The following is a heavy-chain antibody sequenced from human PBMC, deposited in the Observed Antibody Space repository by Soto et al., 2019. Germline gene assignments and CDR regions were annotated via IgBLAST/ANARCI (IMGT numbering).Heavy chain of an antibody. V-gene: IGHV3-15*07. CDR2: IKSKTDGGTT. CDR3: TTAYSSSWLDAFDI. D-gene: IGHD6-13*01. J-gene: IGHJ3*02. CDR1: GFTFSNAW. Sequence: EVQLVESGGGLVKPGGSLRLSCAASGFTFSNAWMNWVRQAPGKGLEWVGRIKSKTDGGTTDYAAPVKGRFTISRDDSKNTLYLQMNSLKTEDTAVYYCTTAYSSSWLDAFDIWGLGTMVTVSS.